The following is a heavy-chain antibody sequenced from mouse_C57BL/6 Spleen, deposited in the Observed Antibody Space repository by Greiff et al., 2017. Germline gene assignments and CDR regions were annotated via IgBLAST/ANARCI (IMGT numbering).Heavy chain of an antibody. D-gene: IGHD1-1*01. CDR2: IDPETGGT. CDR3: TRWTTVVGFDY. J-gene: IGHJ2*01. V-gene: IGHV1-15*01. Sequence: VQLQQSGAELVRPGASVTLSCKASGYTFTDYEMHWVKQTPVHGLEWIGAIDPETGGTAYNQKFKGKAILTADKSSSTAYMELRSLTSEDSAVYYCTRWTTVVGFDYWGQGTTLTVSS. CDR1: GYTFTDYE.